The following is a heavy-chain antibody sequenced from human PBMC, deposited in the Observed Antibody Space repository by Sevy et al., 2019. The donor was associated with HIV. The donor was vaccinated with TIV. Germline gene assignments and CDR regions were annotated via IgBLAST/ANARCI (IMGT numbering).Heavy chain of an antibody. D-gene: IGHD6-25*01. CDR2: ISGSSGTT. CDR1: GLTLSKYV. CDR3: ARNLSPSGAFDI. Sequence: GGSLRLSCAASGLTLSKYVMSWVRQAPGKGLEWLSVISGSSGTTYAAESVKGRLTISRDNSKNTLYLHMSSLGAEDTAVYYCARNLSPSGAFDIWGQGTRVTVSS. V-gene: IGHV3-23*01. J-gene: IGHJ3*02.